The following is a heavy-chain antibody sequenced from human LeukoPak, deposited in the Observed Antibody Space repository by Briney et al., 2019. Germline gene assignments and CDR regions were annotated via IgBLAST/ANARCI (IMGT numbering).Heavy chain of an antibody. J-gene: IGHJ6*03. CDR3: ARVDSYYYMDV. D-gene: IGHD3-22*01. CDR1: DGSISSSNNYH. Sequence: SETLSLTCKVSDGSISSSNNYHWGWIRQPPGKGLEWTGSIYYSGSTYYNPSLKTRVTISVDTSKNQFSLKVTSVTAADTAVYYCARVDSYYYMDVWGKGTTVTVSS. V-gene: IGHV4-39*07. CDR2: IYYSGST.